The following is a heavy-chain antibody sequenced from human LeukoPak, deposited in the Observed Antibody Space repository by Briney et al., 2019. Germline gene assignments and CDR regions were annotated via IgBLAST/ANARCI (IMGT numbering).Heavy chain of an antibody. Sequence: GATVTVSCKASGYTFTVYYMHWVRQAPGQGLEWMGRINPNSGGTNYAQKFQGRVTMTRDTSISTAYMELSRLRSDDTAVYYCARDRNPGIAVAGMNYWGQGTLVTVSS. D-gene: IGHD6-19*01. CDR1: GYTFTVYY. J-gene: IGHJ4*02. V-gene: IGHV1-2*06. CDR2: INPNSGGT. CDR3: ARDRNPGIAVAGMNY.